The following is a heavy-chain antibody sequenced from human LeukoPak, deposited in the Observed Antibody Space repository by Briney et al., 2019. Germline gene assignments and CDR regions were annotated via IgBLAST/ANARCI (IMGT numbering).Heavy chain of an antibody. CDR1: GFTLSSYA. J-gene: IGHJ4*02. V-gene: IGHV3-23*01. Sequence: PGGSLRLSCAASGFTLSSYAMSWVRQAPGKGLEWVSAISGSGGSTYYADSVKGRFTISRDNSKNTLYLQMNRLRAEDTAVYYCAKDSANGSIPDYWGQGTLVTVSS. CDR2: ISGSGGST. D-gene: IGHD3-10*01. CDR3: AKDSANGSIPDY.